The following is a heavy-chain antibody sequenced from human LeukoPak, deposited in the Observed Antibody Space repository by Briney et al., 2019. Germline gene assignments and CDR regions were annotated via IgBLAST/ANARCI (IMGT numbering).Heavy chain of an antibody. CDR2: ISAYNGNT. Sequence: GASVKVSCKASGYTFTSYGISWVRQAPGQGLEWMGWISAYNGNTNYAQKLQGRVTMTTDTSTSAAYMELSSLRSEDTAVYYCAAVVVIRGADDAFDIWGQGTMVTVSS. CDR1: GYTFTSYG. J-gene: IGHJ3*02. D-gene: IGHD3-22*01. CDR3: AAVVVIRGADDAFDI. V-gene: IGHV1-18*01.